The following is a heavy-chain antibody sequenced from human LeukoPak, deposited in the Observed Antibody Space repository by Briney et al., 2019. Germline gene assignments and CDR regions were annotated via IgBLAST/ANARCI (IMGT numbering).Heavy chain of an antibody. D-gene: IGHD1-20*01. V-gene: IGHV3-53*01. Sequence: GGSLRLSCAVSGFTVSSNYMSWVRQAPGKGLEWVSVLYNGGNTYYADSVKGRITISRDNAKNSLYLQMNSLRAEDTAVYYCARALLLDSYFDYWGQGTLVTVSS. CDR1: GFTVSSNY. J-gene: IGHJ4*02. CDR3: ARALLLDSYFDY. CDR2: LYNGGNT.